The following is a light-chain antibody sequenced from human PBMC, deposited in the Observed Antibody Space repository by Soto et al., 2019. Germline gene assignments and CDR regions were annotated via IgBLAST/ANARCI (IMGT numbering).Light chain of an antibody. Sequence: EIVMTQSPATLSVSPGERATLSCRASQSVSSNLAWYQQKPGQAPRLLIYGASTRATGIPARFSGSGSGTEFTLTISSLQSEDLQVYYCQQYNNWPLTLGGGTKVDIK. V-gene: IGKV3-15*01. J-gene: IGKJ4*01. CDR1: QSVSSN. CDR2: GAS. CDR3: QQYNNWPLT.